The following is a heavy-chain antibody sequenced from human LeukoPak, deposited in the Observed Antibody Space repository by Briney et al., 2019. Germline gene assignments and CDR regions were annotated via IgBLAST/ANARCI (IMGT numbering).Heavy chain of an antibody. D-gene: IGHD3-22*01. CDR1: GGSMSFYY. CDR3: ARVDYYDSSGYLDY. J-gene: IGHJ4*02. V-gene: IGHV4-59*01. Sequence: SETLSLTCTVSGGSMSFYYWNWIRQSPGKGLEWIGYIYYTGSTKYNPSLQSRVTISVDKSENQFSLNLYSVTAADTAVYYCARVDYYDSSGYLDYWGQGTQVTVSS. CDR2: IYYTGST.